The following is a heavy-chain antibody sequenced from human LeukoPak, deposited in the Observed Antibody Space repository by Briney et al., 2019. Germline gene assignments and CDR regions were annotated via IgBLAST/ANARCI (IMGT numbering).Heavy chain of an antibody. V-gene: IGHV3-23*01. D-gene: IGHD4-23*01. Sequence: GGSLRLSCAASGFTFSSYAMNWVRQAPGKGLEWVSAISGSGGSTYYADSVKGRFTISRDNSKNTLYPQMNSLRAEDTAVYYCAKQRGMYYGGNLAEYFQHWGQGTLVTVSS. CDR3: AKQRGMYYGGNLAEYFQH. CDR1: GFTFSSYA. CDR2: ISGSGGST. J-gene: IGHJ1*01.